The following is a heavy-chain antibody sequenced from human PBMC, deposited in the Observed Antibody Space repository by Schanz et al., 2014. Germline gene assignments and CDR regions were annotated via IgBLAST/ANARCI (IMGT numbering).Heavy chain of an antibody. V-gene: IGHV3-48*01. J-gene: IGHJ4*02. D-gene: IGHD1-1*01. CDR1: GITFSSHN. Sequence: EVQLLESGGGLVQPGGSLRLSCAASGITFSSHNFNWVRQAPGKGLEWISYITYNGGTIYYADSVKGRFTISRDNAKNSLYLEMNSLRAEDTALYYCARDRRNADLDYWGQGTLVTVSS. CDR2: ITYNGGTI. CDR3: ARDRRNADLDY.